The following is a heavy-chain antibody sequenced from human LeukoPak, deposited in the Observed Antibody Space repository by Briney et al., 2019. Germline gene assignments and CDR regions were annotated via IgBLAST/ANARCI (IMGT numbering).Heavy chain of an antibody. D-gene: IGHD3-10*01. Sequence: GGSLRLSCAASGLTFSNYWMNWVRQAPGKGLEWVANIEQDGGEKYYVDSVKGRFTISRDNAKNSLYLQMNSLRAEDTAVYYCATGGFGDLFRTSDYWGQGTLVTVSS. CDR3: ATGGFGDLFRTSDY. CDR2: IEQDGGEK. V-gene: IGHV3-7*01. CDR1: GLTFSNYW. J-gene: IGHJ4*02.